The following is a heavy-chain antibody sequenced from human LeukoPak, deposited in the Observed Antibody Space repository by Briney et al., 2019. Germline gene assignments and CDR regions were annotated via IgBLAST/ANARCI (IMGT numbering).Heavy chain of an antibody. CDR3: ARGVGNPFDY. V-gene: IGHV4-39*01. J-gene: IGHJ4*02. CDR2: IYYSGST. CDR1: GGSISSSSYY. Sequence: PSETLSLTCTVSGGSISSSSYYWGGIRQPPGKGLEWIGSIYYSGSTYYKPSLKSRVTISVDTSKNQFSLKLSSVTAADTAVYYCARGVGNPFDYWGQGTLVTVSS. D-gene: IGHD4-23*01.